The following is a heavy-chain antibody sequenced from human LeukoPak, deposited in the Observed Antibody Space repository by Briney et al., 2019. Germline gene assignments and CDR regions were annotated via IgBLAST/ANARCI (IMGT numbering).Heavy chain of an antibody. CDR2: ISSSGSTI. CDR1: GFTFSSYE. D-gene: IGHD2-2*01. J-gene: IGHJ1*01. CDR3: ARSYPIYCSSTSCQISYFQH. V-gene: IGHV3-48*03. Sequence: PGGSLRLSCAASGFTFSSYEMNWVRQAPGKGLEWVSYISSSGSTIYYAGSVKGRFTISRDNAKNSLYLQMNSLRAEDTAVYYCARSYPIYCSSTSCQISYFQHWGQGTLVTVSS.